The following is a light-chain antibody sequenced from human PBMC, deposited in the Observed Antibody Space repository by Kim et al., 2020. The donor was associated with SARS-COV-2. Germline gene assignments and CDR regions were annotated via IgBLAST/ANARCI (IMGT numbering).Light chain of an antibody. Sequence: GDRVSITYRASQSINHWLAWYQQKPGDAPKLLISAASNLESGVPSRFSGSASGTAFTLTVSSLQPDDFATYYCQQYYTYPWTFGQGTKV. CDR2: AAS. CDR1: QSINHW. V-gene: IGKV1-5*01. CDR3: QQYYTYPWT. J-gene: IGKJ1*01.